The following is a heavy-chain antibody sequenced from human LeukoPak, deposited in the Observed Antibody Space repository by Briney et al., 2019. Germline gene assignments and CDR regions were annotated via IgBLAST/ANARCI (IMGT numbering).Heavy chain of an antibody. V-gene: IGHV4-59*01. J-gene: IGHJ4*02. CDR3: ATGGGSTPPQLDY. CDR1: GGSISSYY. CDR2: IYYSGST. Sequence: SGTLSLTCTVSGGSISSYYWSWIRQPPGKGLEWIGYIYYSGSTNYNPSLKSRVTISVDTSKNQFSPKLSSVTAADTAVYYCATGGGSTPPQLDYWGQGTLVTVSS. D-gene: IGHD6-13*01.